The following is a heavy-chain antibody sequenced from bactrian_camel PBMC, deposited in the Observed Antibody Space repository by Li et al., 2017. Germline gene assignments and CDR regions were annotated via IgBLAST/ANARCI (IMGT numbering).Heavy chain of an antibody. Sequence: VQLVESGGGSAQAGGSLRLSCTASGYTYIRAWFRQAPGQEREAVARILLDSDNIFYSESARGRFTISQDTAKKTVYLQMNRLEPDDTGMYYCAARVSYYGTSIVFSSSSYTYWGQGTQVTVS. CDR2: ILLDSDNI. J-gene: IGHJ4*01. CDR1: GYTYIRA. D-gene: IGHD2*01. V-gene: IGHV3S40*01. CDR3: AARVSYYGTSIVFSSSSYTY.